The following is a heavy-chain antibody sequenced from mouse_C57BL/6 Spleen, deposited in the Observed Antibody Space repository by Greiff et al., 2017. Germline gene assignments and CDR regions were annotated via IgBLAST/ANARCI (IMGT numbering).Heavy chain of an antibody. Sequence: EVQLVESGGGLVKPGGSLKLSCAASGFTFSDYGMHWVRQAPEKGLEWVAYISSGSSTIYYADTVKGRFTISRDNAKNTLFLQMTSLRSEDTAMYYCARHDGSIYWYFDVWGTETTVTVSS. CDR2: ISSGSSTI. J-gene: IGHJ1*03. CDR3: ARHDGSIYWYFDV. V-gene: IGHV5-17*01. D-gene: IGHD2-10*02. CDR1: GFTFSDYG.